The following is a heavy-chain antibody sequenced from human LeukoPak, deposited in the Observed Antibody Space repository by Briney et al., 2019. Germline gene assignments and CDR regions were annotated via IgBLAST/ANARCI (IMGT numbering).Heavy chain of an antibody. V-gene: IGHV1-8*01. CDR1: GYAFNIYD. CDR3: AVHLPGDYLDR. Sequence: ASVRGSCKASGYAFNIYDINWVRQATGQGLEWMGWMNPDSGNTGFAQKFQGRVTMTRNTSITTAYMALSSLRFEDTAVYYCAVHLPGDYLDRWGQGTLVTVSS. J-gene: IGHJ4*02. CDR2: MNPDSGNT.